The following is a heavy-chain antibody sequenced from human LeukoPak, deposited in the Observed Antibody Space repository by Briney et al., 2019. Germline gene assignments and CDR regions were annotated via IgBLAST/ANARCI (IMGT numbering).Heavy chain of an antibody. Sequence: SETLSLTCTVSGYSISSGYYWGWIRQPPGKGLEWIGSIYHSGSTYYNPSLKSRVAISVDTSKNQFSLKLSSVTAADTAVYYCVKGYFDSSGYCPIDYWGQGTLVTVSS. CDR3: VKGYFDSSGYCPIDY. D-gene: IGHD3-22*01. J-gene: IGHJ4*02. CDR1: GYSISSGYY. V-gene: IGHV4-38-2*02. CDR2: IYHSGST.